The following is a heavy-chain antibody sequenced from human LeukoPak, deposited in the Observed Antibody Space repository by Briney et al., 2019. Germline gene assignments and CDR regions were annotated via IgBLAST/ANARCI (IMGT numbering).Heavy chain of an antibody. CDR3: ARDLGELELIYYYYYMDV. CDR1: GFTFSSYW. D-gene: IGHD1-7*01. Sequence: GGSLRPSCAASGFTFSSYWMHWVRHAPGKGLVWVSRINSDGSSTSYADSVKGRFTISRDNAKNTLYLQMNSLRAEDTAVYYCARDLGELELIYYYYYMDVWGKGTTVTVSS. V-gene: IGHV3-74*01. CDR2: INSDGSST. J-gene: IGHJ6*03.